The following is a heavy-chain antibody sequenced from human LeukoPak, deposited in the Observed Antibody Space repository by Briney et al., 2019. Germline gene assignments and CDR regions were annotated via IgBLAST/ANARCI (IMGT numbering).Heavy chain of an antibody. D-gene: IGHD3-22*01. CDR2: IYYSGST. Sequence: SETLSLTCTVSGGSISSSRYYWGWIRQPPGKGLEWIGSIYYSGSTYYNPSLKSRVTISVDTSKNQFSLKLSSVTAADTAVYYCARPYDSSGYWDYWGQGTLVTVSS. CDR1: GGSISSSRYY. V-gene: IGHV4-39*01. CDR3: ARPYDSSGYWDY. J-gene: IGHJ4*02.